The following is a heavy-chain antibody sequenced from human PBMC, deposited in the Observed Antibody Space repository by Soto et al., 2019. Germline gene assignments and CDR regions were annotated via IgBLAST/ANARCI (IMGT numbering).Heavy chain of an antibody. D-gene: IGHD2-15*01. Sequence: SETLSLTCAVSSGSISSSNWWSWVRQPPGKGLEWIGEIYHSGGTNYNPSLKSRVTISVDKSKNQFSLKLSSVTAADTAVYYCARASDEYCSGGSCYGPYAFDIWGQGTMVTVSS. V-gene: IGHV4-4*02. CDR3: ARASDEYCSGGSCYGPYAFDI. J-gene: IGHJ3*02. CDR2: IYHSGGT. CDR1: SGSISSSNW.